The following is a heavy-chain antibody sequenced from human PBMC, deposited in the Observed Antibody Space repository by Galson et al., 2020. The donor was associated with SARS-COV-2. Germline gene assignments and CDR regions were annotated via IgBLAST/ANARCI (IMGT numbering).Heavy chain of an antibody. V-gene: IGHV3-64*02. Sequence: GGSLRLSCAASGFTFSNYVMHWVRQAPGKGLEYVSAITSNGISTYYADSVRDRFYTSRDNSINTLYLQMGSLRPEDTAVYFCAREDNLVPRGVGLYDYWGQGTLVTVSS. CDR3: AREDNLVPRGVGLYDY. J-gene: IGHJ4*02. CDR2: ITSNGIST. CDR1: GFTFSNYV. D-gene: IGHD2-8*02.